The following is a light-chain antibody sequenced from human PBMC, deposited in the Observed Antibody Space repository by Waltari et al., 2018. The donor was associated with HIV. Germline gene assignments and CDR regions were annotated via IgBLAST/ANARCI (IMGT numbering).Light chain of an antibody. CDR3: MNRHIRGVG. CDR2: YKSDPGN. J-gene: IGLJ2*01. V-gene: IGLV5-45*02. CDR1: SGISVGTYR. Sequence: QTVLTQPSSLSASPGASASLTCTLRSGISVGTYRLYWYQQKPGSPPRDLLSYKSDPGNPPGSVAPCRLPGSKAACAYAGIFLFTGRKSDEESYDYCMNRHIRGVGVGGGTKLPVL.